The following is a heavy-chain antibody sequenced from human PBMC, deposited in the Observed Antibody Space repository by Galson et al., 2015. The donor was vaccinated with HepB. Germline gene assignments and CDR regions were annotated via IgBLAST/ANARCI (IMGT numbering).Heavy chain of an antibody. CDR2: ISSNGGST. V-gene: IGHV3-64D*06. Sequence: SLRLSCAASGFTFSSYAMHWVRQAPGKGLEYVSAISSNGGSTYYADSVKGRFTISRDNSKNTLYLQMSSLRAEDTAVYYCVKWDTAMVIGGAGAFDIWGQGTMVTVSS. D-gene: IGHD5-18*01. CDR1: GFTFSSYA. CDR3: VKWDTAMVIGGAGAFDI. J-gene: IGHJ3*02.